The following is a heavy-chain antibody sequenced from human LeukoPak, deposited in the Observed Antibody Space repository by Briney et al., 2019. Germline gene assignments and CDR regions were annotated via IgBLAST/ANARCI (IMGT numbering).Heavy chain of an antibody. Sequence: GRSLRLSCAASGFTFDDYAMHWVRQAPGKGLEWVSGISWNSGSIGYADSVKGRFTIPRDNAKNSLYLQMNSLRAEDTALYYCAKEGNWDYLDYWGQGTLVTVSS. CDR1: GFTFDDYA. D-gene: IGHD1-1*01. V-gene: IGHV3-9*01. CDR3: AKEGNWDYLDY. CDR2: ISWNSGSI. J-gene: IGHJ4*02.